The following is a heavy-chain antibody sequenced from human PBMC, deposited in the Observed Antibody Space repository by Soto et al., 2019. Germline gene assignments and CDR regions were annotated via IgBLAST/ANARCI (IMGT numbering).Heavy chain of an antibody. CDR1: GFSVTANY. CDR3: ARDLFRSPIRVVVNPFDY. Sequence: PGGSLRLSCEVSGFSVTANYMSWVRQAPGKGLEWVSVIYSGGSTYYIDSVKGRFSISRDISKNTLYLQMNSLRAEDTAVYYCARDLFRSPIRVVVNPFDYWGQGT. CDR2: IYSGGST. V-gene: IGHV3-53*01. J-gene: IGHJ4*02. D-gene: IGHD3-22*01.